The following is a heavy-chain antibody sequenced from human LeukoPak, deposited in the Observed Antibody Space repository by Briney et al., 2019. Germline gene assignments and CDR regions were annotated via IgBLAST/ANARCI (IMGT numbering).Heavy chain of an antibody. D-gene: IGHD3-3*01. CDR3: ARDPRGDFWSGYYPYYYYYGMDV. J-gene: IGHJ6*02. Sequence: GASVKVSCKASGYTFTSYDINWVRQATGQGLEWMGWMNPNSGNTGYAQKFQGRVTMTRNTSISTAYMELSSLRSEDTAVNYCARDPRGDFWSGYYPYYYYYGMDVWGQGTTVTVSS. CDR1: GYTFTSYD. CDR2: MNPNSGNT. V-gene: IGHV1-8*01.